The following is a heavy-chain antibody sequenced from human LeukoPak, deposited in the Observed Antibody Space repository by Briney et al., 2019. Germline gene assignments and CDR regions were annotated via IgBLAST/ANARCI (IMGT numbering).Heavy chain of an antibody. CDR2: ISYDGSNK. CDR1: GFTFSSYA. V-gene: IGHV3-30-3*01. J-gene: IGHJ4*02. Sequence: GRSLRLSCAASGFTFSSYAMHWVRQAPGKGLEWVAVISYDGSNKYYADSVKGRFTISRDNSKNTLYLQMNSLRAEDTAVYYCARAAETYDSSGYYRTFDYWGQGTLVTVSS. CDR3: ARAAETYDSSGYYRTFDY. D-gene: IGHD3-22*01.